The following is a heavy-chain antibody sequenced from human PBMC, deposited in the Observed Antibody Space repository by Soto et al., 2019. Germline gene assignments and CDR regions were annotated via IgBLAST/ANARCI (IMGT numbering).Heavy chain of an antibody. D-gene: IGHD6-13*01. Sequence: QVQLQESGPGLVKPSQTLSLTCTVSGGSISSGGYYWSWIRQHPGKGLEWIGYIYYSGSTYYNPSLKSRVTISVDTSKSQFSLKLSSVTAADTAVYYCARIGYSSSWYIDYWGQGTLVTVSS. CDR2: IYYSGST. V-gene: IGHV4-31*03. CDR3: ARIGYSSSWYIDY. J-gene: IGHJ4*02. CDR1: GGSISSGGYY.